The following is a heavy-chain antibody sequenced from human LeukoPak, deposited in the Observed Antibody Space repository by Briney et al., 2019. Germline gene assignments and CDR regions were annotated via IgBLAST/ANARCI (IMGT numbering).Heavy chain of an antibody. CDR1: GGSFSGYY. CDR2: INHSGST. V-gene: IGHV4-34*01. CDR3: ARRKRVGAPAH. Sequence: PSETLSLTCAVYGGSFSGYYWSWIRQPPGKGLEWIGEINHSGSTNYNPSLKSRVTISVDTSKNQFSLKLSSVTAADTAVYYCARRKRVGAPAHWGQGTLVTVSS. D-gene: IGHD1-26*01. J-gene: IGHJ4*02.